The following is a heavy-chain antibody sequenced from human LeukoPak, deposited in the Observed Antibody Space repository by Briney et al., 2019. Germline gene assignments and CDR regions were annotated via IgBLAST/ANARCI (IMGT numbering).Heavy chain of an antibody. Sequence: GASVKVSCKASGYTFTSYDINWVRLATGQGLEWMGWMNPNSGNTGYAQKFQGRVTMTRNTSISTAYMELSSLRSEDTAVYYCARHGRRSDRELWLNAFDIWGQGTMVTVSS. CDR3: ARHGRRSDRELWLNAFDI. J-gene: IGHJ3*02. CDR2: MNPNSGNT. V-gene: IGHV1-8*01. CDR1: GYTFTSYD. D-gene: IGHD6-19*01.